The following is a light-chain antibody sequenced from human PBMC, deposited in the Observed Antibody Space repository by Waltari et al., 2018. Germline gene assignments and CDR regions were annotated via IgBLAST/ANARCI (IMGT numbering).Light chain of an antibody. Sequence: EIVMTQSPATLSVSPGERATLSCRASQSVSSNLAWYQQKPCQAPRPLIYGASTRATGIPARCSGSGCGTEVTLTISSLQSEDFAVYYCQQYNNWPPLTFGGGTKVEIK. CDR1: QSVSSN. CDR3: QQYNNWPPLT. CDR2: GAS. J-gene: IGKJ4*01. V-gene: IGKV3-15*01.